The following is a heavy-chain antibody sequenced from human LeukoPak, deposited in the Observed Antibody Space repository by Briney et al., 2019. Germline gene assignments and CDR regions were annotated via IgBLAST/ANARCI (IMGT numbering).Heavy chain of an antibody. V-gene: IGHV3-30*03. CDR3: ARGGPTIFGVVISPFDY. Sequence: GGSLRLPCAASGFTFSSYGIHWVRQAPGKGLEWVAVISYDGSNKYYADSVKGRFTISRDNAKNSLYLQMNSLRAEDTALYYCARGGPTIFGVVISPFDYWGQGTLVTVSS. CDR1: GFTFSSYG. D-gene: IGHD3-3*01. CDR2: ISYDGSNK. J-gene: IGHJ4*02.